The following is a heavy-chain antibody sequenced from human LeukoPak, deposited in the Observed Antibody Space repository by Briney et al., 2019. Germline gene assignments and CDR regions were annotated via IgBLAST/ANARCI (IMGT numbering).Heavy chain of an antibody. D-gene: IGHD3-16*01. J-gene: IGHJ6*02. Sequence: SETLFLTCTVSGGSIRSSYYYWGWIRQPPGKGLEWIGSIYDSGSTYYNPSLKSRVTISVDTSKNQFSLKLSSVTAADTAVYYCARVDEGGYYYYGMDVWGQGTTATVSS. CDR1: GGSIRSSYYY. V-gene: IGHV4-39*07. CDR2: IYDSGST. CDR3: ARVDEGGYYYYGMDV.